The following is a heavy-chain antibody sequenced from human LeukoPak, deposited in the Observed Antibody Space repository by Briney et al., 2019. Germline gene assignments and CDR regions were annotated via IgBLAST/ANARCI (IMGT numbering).Heavy chain of an antibody. CDR2: INSDGSGT. CDR3: ARDSIAAAGDLDY. J-gene: IGHJ4*02. D-gene: IGHD6-13*01. Sequence: GGSLRLSCAASGFTFSRYWMHWVRQAPGKGLVWVALINSDGSGTTYVDSVKGRFTISRDNAKNTLYLQMNRLRAEDTAVYYCARDSIAAAGDLDYWGQGTLVAVSS. V-gene: IGHV3-74*01. CDR1: GFTFSRYW.